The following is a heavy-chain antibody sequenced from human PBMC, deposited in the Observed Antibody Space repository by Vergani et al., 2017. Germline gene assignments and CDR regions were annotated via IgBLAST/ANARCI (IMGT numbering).Heavy chain of an antibody. CDR3: ARVIINIADSYNWFDP. Sequence: QVQLQESGPGLVKPSETLSLTCTVSGGSISSGSYYWSWIRQPAGKGLEWIGRIYTSGSTNYNPSLKSRVTISVDTSKNQFSLKLSSVTAADTAVYYCARVIINIADSYNWFDPGAREPWSPSPQ. CDR1: GGSISSGSYY. J-gene: IGHJ5*02. V-gene: IGHV4-61*02. D-gene: IGHD6-13*01. CDR2: IYTSGST.